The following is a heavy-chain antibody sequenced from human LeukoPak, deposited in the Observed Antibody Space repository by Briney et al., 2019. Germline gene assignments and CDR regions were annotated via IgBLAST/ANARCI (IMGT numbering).Heavy chain of an antibody. CDR1: GFSVRDFW. J-gene: IGHJ4*02. V-gene: IGHV3-7*01. D-gene: IGHD5-12*01. CDR2: INQGGSVK. CDR3: ARFGYSGWNLEY. Sequence: GGSLRLSCAASGFSVRDFWMTWVRQAPGKGLEWVANINQGGSVKYYVDSVKGRFTISRDDAKSSLYVQMNSLRDEDTAVYYCARFGYSGWNLEYWGQGTLVTVSS.